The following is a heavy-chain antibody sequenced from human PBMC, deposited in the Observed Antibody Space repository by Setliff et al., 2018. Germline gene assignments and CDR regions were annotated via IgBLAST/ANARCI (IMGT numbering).Heavy chain of an antibody. CDR1: DVSISGYY. V-gene: IGHV4-4*08. J-gene: IGHJ6*03. CDR3: AREPTRTGGFYYLDV. Sequence: SETLSLTCTVSDVSISGYYWSWIRQPPGKGLEWIGYIYSSGSTNYNPSLKSRVAISRDTSTNQLSLELRSVTAADTAVYYCAREPTRTGGFYYLDVWGEGTTVTVSS. CDR2: IYSSGST. D-gene: IGHD2-2*01.